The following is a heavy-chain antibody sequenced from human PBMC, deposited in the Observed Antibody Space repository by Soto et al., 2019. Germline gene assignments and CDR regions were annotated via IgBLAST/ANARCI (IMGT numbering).Heavy chain of an antibody. CDR3: ARDQDNCTWYIYPMDY. V-gene: IGHV3-23*01. CDR1: GFTFSSYA. J-gene: IGHJ4*02. CDR2: ISGSGGST. Sequence: VQLLESGGDLVQTGGSLRLSCAASGFTFSSYAMSWVRQAPGKGLEWVLSISGSGGSTFYADSVKGRFTISRDNSKSIRFLQMNRLGADDTAVYDSARDQDNCTWYIYPMDYWGQGAPVTVS. D-gene: IGHD6-13*01.